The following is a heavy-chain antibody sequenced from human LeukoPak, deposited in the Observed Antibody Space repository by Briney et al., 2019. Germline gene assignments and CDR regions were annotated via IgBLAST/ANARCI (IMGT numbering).Heavy chain of an antibody. D-gene: IGHD2/OR15-2a*01. CDR2: ISSSSSYI. Sequence: GGSLRLSCAASGFTFSSYSMNWVRQAPGKGLEWVSSISSSSSYIYYADSVKGRFTISRDNAKNSLYLQMNSLRAEDTAVYYCASRRIDYYYGMDVWGQGTTVTVSS. V-gene: IGHV3-21*01. CDR1: GFTFSSYS. J-gene: IGHJ6*02. CDR3: ASRRIDYYYGMDV.